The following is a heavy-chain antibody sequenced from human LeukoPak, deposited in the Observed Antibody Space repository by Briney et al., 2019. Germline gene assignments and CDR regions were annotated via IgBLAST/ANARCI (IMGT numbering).Heavy chain of an antibody. D-gene: IGHD5-18*01. CDR1: GGSISSGDYY. J-gene: IGHJ4*02. CDR3: ARDRSNSRGYSYGYDY. CDR2: IYYSGST. V-gene: IGHV4-30-4*01. Sequence: MPSQILSLTCTVSGGSISSGDYYWSWIRQPPGKGLEWIGYIYYSGSTYYNPSLKSRVTISVDTSKNQFSLKLSSVTAADTAVYYCARDRSNSRGYSYGYDYWGQGTLVTVSS.